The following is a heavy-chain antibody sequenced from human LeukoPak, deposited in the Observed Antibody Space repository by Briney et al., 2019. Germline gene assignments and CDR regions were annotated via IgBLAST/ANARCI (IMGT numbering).Heavy chain of an antibody. J-gene: IGHJ6*03. CDR2: ISAYNGNT. CDR3: ARGTAMAPLYYYYYMDV. Sequence: GASVKVSCKASGGTFSSYAISWVRQAPGQGLEWMGWISAYNGNTNYAQKLQGRVTMTTDTSTSTAYMELRSLRSDDTAVYYCARGTAMAPLYYYYYMDVWGKGTTVTVSS. CDR1: GGTFSSYA. D-gene: IGHD5-18*01. V-gene: IGHV1-18*01.